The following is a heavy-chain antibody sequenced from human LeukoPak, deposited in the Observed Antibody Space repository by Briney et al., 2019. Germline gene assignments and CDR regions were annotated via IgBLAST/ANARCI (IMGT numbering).Heavy chain of an antibody. CDR1: GFTFSSNW. D-gene: IGHD3-10*01. V-gene: IGHV3-7*01. Sequence: GGSLRLSCGASGFTFSSNWMSWVRQAPGKGLEWVANIKADGSEKYYVDSVKGRFTISRDNAKNSLYLEMNSLRGEDTAVYYCASTRLGEFRLWGRGTTVTVS. J-gene: IGHJ6*02. CDR3: ASTRLGEFRL. CDR2: IKADGSEK.